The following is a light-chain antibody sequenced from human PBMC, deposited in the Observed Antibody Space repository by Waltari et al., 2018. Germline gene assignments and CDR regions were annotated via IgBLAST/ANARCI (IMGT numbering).Light chain of an antibody. CDR3: QQYYSHPVT. V-gene: IGKV1-8*01. CDR1: QGISNF. CDR2: GAS. Sequence: AIRMTQSPSSLSASTGDRVTITFRASQGISNFLAWYQKKPGKAPDLLIYGASTLQSGVPSMFTGSGSGTDFTLTISRLHSEDFATYYCQQYYSHPVTFGQGTRLEI. J-gene: IGKJ5*01.